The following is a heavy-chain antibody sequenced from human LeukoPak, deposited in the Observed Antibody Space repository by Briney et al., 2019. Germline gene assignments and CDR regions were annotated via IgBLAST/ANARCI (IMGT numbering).Heavy chain of an antibody. CDR1: GFTFDDYA. CDR2: ISWNSGSI. CDR3: AKDSMVGGSGSIGGFDP. Sequence: GGSLRLSCAASGFTFDDYAMHWVRQAPGKGLEWVSGISWNSGSIGYADSVKGRFTISRDNAKNSLYPQMNSLRAEDTALYYCAKDSMVGGSGSIGGFDPWGQGTLVTVSS. J-gene: IGHJ5*02. V-gene: IGHV3-9*01. D-gene: IGHD3-10*01.